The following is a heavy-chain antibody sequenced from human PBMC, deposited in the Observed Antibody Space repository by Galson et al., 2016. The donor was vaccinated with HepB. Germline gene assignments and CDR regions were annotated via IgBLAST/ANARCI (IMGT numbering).Heavy chain of an antibody. V-gene: IGHV4-31*03. CDR2: IYYNGST. D-gene: IGHD1-7*01. J-gene: IGHJ6*02. Sequence: TLSLTCSVSDASIISGGFSWSWIRQHPGKGLEWIGFIYYNGSTYYNPSLKSRVTISADTSKNQFSLRLSSVTAADTAVYYCARDLGGPGTRYFYYGMDVWGQGTTVTVSS. CDR3: ARDLGGPGTRYFYYGMDV. CDR1: DASIISGGFS.